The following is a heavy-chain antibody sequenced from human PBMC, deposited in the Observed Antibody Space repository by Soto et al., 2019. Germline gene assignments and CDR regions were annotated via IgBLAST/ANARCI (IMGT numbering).Heavy chain of an antibody. D-gene: IGHD6-19*01. CDR2: IYYSDST. CDR1: GGSLSSYY. Sequence: SETLYLTCTVSGGSLSSYYWSWIRQSPGKGLENLGYIYYSDSTNYNPSFKSRVTISVDTSKNHFSLNLNSVTAADTAVYYCATRPKSQQWLPYFDYWGPGSLVTVPQ. V-gene: IGHV4-59*08. CDR3: ATRPKSQQWLPYFDY. J-gene: IGHJ4*02.